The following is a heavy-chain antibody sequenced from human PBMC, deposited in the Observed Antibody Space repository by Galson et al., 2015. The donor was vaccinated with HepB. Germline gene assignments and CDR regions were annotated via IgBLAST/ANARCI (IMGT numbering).Heavy chain of an antibody. V-gene: IGHV3-21*01. CDR1: GFTFSSYS. CDR3: AREEAYCGGDCLGDHTYYYYMDV. J-gene: IGHJ6*03. Sequence: SLRLSCAASGFTFSSYSMNWVRQAPGKGLEWVSSISSSSSYIYYADSVEGRFTISRDNAKNSLYLQMNSLRAEDTAVYYCAREEAYCGGDCLGDHTYYYYMDVWGEGTTVTVSS. D-gene: IGHD2-21*01. CDR2: ISSSSSYI.